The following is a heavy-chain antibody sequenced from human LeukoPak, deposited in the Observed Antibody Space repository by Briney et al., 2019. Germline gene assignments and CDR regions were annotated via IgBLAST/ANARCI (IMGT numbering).Heavy chain of an antibody. V-gene: IGHV3-30-3*01. CDR2: KSYDGSNK. Sequence: GGSLRLSCAASGFTFSSYAMHWVRQAPGKGLEWVAVKSYDGSNKYYADSVKGRFTISRDNSKNTLYLQMNSLRAEDTAVYYCARGQRTSWYTNFDYWGQGTLVTVSS. D-gene: IGHD6-13*01. CDR1: GFTFSSYA. CDR3: ARGQRTSWYTNFDY. J-gene: IGHJ4*02.